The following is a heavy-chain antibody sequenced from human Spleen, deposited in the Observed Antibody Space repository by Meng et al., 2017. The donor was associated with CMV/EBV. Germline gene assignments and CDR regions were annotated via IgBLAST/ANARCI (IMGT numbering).Heavy chain of an antibody. D-gene: IGHD3-22*01. V-gene: IGHV3-49*04. CDR2: IRSKGYDART. J-gene: IGHJ4*02. CDR1: GFTFGDYA. Sequence: GESLKISCTASGFTFGDYAMSWVRQAPGKGLEWLGFIRSKGYDARTEYAASVKGRFTISRVDSRNVAYLQMNSLRAEDTAVYYCARDFYYDSSGYLDYWGQGTLVTVSS. CDR3: ARDFYYDSSGYLDY.